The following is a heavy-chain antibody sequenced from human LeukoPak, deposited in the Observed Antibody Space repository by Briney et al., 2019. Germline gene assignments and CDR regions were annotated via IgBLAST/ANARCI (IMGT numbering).Heavy chain of an antibody. CDR2: INLKSGGT. CDR1: GFIFSDYY. D-gene: IGHD3-3*01. J-gene: IGHJ4*02. V-gene: IGHV1-2*02. CDR3: ARDPDLPLPIDY. Sequence: ASVRVSCKASGFIFSDYYMHWLRQTPGQGLEWMGWINLKSGGTRFAQKFQGRVTLTRDTSISTAYMEVSRLTSDDTAVYYCARDPDLPLPIDYWGQGTLVTVSS.